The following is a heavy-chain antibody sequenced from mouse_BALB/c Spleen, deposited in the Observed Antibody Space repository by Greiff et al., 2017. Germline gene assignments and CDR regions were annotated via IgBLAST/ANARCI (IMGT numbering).Heavy chain of an antibody. CDR3: ARWGDGYYGGAMDY. J-gene: IGHJ4*01. CDR1: GDSITSGY. CDR2: ISYSGST. V-gene: IGHV3-8*02. D-gene: IGHD2-3*01. Sequence: VQLQQSGPSLVKPSQTLSLTCSVTGDSITSGYWYWFRKFPGNKLEYMGYISYSGSTYYNPSLNSRISITRDTSKNQYYLQLNSVTTEDTATYYGARWGDGYYGGAMDYWGQGTSVTVSS.